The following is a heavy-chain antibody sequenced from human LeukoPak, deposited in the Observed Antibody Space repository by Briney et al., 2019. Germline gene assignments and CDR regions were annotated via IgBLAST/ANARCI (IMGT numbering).Heavy chain of an antibody. D-gene: IGHD3-10*01. CDR1: GYTFTSYD. J-gene: IGHJ4*02. CDR3: ARSRVRGALADF. Sequence: ASVKVSCKASGYTFTSYDINWVRQATGQGLEWMGWMNPNSGNTGYAQKFQGRVTMTRNTSISTAYMELSSLRSEDTAVYYCARSRVRGALADFWGQGTLVTVSS. CDR2: MNPNSGNT. V-gene: IGHV1-8*01.